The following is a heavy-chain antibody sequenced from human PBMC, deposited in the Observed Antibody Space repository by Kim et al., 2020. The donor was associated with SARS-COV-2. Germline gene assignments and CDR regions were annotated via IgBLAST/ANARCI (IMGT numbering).Heavy chain of an antibody. V-gene: IGHV1-46*01. CDR2: INPSGGST. CDR3: ARDFTPSIAAADYYYYGMDV. D-gene: IGHD6-13*01. J-gene: IGHJ6*02. CDR1: GYTFTSYY. Sequence: ASVKVSCKASGYTFTSYYMHWVRQAPGQGLAWMGIINPSGGSTSYAQKFQGRVTMIRDTSTCTVYMELSSLRSEDTAVYYCARDFTPSIAAADYYYYGMDVWGQGTTVTVSS.